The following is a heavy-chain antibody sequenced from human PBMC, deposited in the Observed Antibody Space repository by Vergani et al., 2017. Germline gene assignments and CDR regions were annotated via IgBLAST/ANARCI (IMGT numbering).Heavy chain of an antibody. D-gene: IGHD3-3*01. J-gene: IGHJ2*01. CDR2: IKSKTDGGTT. CDR1: GFTFSNAW. CDR3: TTEISPRVFWSGYYSYWYFDL. V-gene: IGHV3-15*01. Sequence: EVQLVESGGGLVKPGGSLRLSCAASGFTFSNAWMSWVRQAPGKGLEWVGRIKSKTDGGTTDYAAPVKGRFTISRDDSKNTLYLQMNSLKTEDTAVYYCTTEISPRVFWSGYYSYWYFDLWGRGTLVTVSS.